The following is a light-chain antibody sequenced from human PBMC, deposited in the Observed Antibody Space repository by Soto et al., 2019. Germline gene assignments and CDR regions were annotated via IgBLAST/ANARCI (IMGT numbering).Light chain of an antibody. J-gene: IGLJ1*01. CDR3: ISYAGSNIYV. Sequence: QSALTQPPSASGSPGQSVTISCTGTSSDVGGYNYVSWYQQHPGKAPKLMIYEVSKRPSGVPDRFSGSKSDNTASLTVSGLQADDEADYYCISYAGSNIYVFGTGTKLTVL. CDR2: EVS. CDR1: SSDVGGYNY. V-gene: IGLV2-8*01.